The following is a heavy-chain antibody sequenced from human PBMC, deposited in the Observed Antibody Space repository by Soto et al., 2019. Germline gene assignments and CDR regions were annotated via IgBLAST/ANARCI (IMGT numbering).Heavy chain of an antibody. CDR2: IYHSGST. D-gene: IGHD6-13*01. J-gene: IGHJ5*02. CDR1: GGSISSSNW. V-gene: IGHV4-4*02. Sequence: QVQLQESGPGLVKPSGTLSLTCAVSGGSISSSNWWSWVRQPPGKGLEWIGEIYHSGSTNYNPSLKSRVTRSVDESKSPFSLKLSSVTAADTAVYYWAIAQKLVRGCFDPWGQGTLVTVSS. CDR3: AIAQKLVRGCFDP.